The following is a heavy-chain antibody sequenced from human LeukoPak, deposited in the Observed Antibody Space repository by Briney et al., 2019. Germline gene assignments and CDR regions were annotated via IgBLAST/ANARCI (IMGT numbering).Heavy chain of an antibody. V-gene: IGHV4-31*03. CDR3: ARGSSSSRPNFDY. CDR2: IYYNGST. Sequence: SQTLSLTCTVSGGSISSGGYYWTWIRQHPEKGLEWIGYIYYNGSTYYNPSLRSRITISADTPKNQFSLKVSSVTAADTAVYYCARGSSSSRPNFDYWGQGTLVTVSS. CDR1: GGSISSGGYY. D-gene: IGHD6-6*01. J-gene: IGHJ4*02.